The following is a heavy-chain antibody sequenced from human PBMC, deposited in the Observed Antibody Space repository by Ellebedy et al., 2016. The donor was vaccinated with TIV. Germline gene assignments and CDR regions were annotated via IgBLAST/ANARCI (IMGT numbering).Heavy chain of an antibody. J-gene: IGHJ6*03. CDR2: ITGDGSST. V-gene: IGHV3-74*03. Sequence: PGGSLRLSCAASGFSFSSYWMHWVRQTPGKGLVWLSRITGDGSSTTYADSVRGRFTISRANAKTTLYLQMNALSAEETAVYYCARVGCSDASCYYYDYYYMDVWGKGTAVTVSS. D-gene: IGHD2-15*01. CDR1: GFSFSSYW. CDR3: ARVGCSDASCYYYDYYYMDV.